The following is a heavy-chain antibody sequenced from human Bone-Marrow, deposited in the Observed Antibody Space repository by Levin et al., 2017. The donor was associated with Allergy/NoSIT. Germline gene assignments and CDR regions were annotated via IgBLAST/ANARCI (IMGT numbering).Heavy chain of an antibody. CDR3: AKDRRFWSGDYIGPPCDY. Sequence: GGSLRLSCAASGFTFSSYGMHWVRQAPGKGLEWVAVISYDGSNKYYADSVKGRFTISRDNSKNTLYLQMNSLRAEDTAVYYCAKDRRFWSGDYIGPPCDYWGQGTLVTVSS. V-gene: IGHV3-30*18. CDR1: GFTFSSYG. CDR2: ISYDGSNK. J-gene: IGHJ4*02. D-gene: IGHD3-3*01.